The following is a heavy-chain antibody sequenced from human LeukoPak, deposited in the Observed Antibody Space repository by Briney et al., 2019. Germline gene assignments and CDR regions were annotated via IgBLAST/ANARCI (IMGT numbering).Heavy chain of an antibody. CDR3: ARDPYDSSGHLDY. V-gene: IGHV1-69*04. CDR2: IIPILGIA. CDR1: GGTFSSYA. J-gene: IGHJ4*02. D-gene: IGHD3-22*01. Sequence: SVKVSCKASGGTFSSYAISWVRQAPGQGLEWMGRIIPILGIANYAQKFQGRVTITADKSTSTAYMELSSLRSEDTAVYYCARDPYDSSGHLDYWGQGTLVTVSS.